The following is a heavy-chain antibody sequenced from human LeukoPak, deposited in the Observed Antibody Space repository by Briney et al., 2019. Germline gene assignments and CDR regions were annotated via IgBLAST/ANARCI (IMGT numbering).Heavy chain of an antibody. CDR1: GGSISSYY. Sequence: SETLSLTCTVSGGSISSYYWSWIRQPPGKGLEGMGYIYYSGSTNYNPSLKSRVTISVDTSKNQFSLKLSSVTAEDTAVYYCARDSTFTYCSSTSCYGYGMDVWGKGTTVTVSS. J-gene: IGHJ6*04. V-gene: IGHV4-59*01. CDR2: IYYSGST. CDR3: ARDSTFTYCSSTSCYGYGMDV. D-gene: IGHD2-2*01.